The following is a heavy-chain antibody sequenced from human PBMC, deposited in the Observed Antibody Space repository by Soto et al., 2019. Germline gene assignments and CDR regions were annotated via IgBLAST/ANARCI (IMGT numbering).Heavy chain of an antibody. Sequence: QVQLVQSGAEVQKPGSSVNVSCKASGGTFSSSSINWVRQAPGQGLEWMGEIIPIFGTANYAQKFQGRVTITADESTSTAYMELSSLRSEDTAVYYCARDGGRHSGGIDYWGQGTLVTVSS. J-gene: IGHJ4*02. CDR3: ARDGGRHSGGIDY. CDR2: IIPIFGTA. D-gene: IGHD1-26*01. V-gene: IGHV1-69*01. CDR1: GGTFSSSS.